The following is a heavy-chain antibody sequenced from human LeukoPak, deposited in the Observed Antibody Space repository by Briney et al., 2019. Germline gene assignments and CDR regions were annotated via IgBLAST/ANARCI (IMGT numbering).Heavy chain of an antibody. Sequence: SETLSLTCAVYGGSLSGSYWSWIRQPPGKGLEWIGEINHSGSTNYNPSLKSRVTISVDTSKNQFSLKLSSVTAADTAVYYCARGGGYCSSTSCYAVDYWGQGTLVTVSS. CDR1: GGSLSGSY. D-gene: IGHD2-2*01. CDR3: ARGGGYCSSTSCYAVDY. J-gene: IGHJ4*02. CDR2: INHSGST. V-gene: IGHV4-34*01.